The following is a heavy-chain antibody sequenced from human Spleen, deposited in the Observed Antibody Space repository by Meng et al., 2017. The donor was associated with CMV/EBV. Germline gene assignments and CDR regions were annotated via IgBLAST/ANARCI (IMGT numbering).Heavy chain of an antibody. Sequence: ASVKVSCKAFGYTFNTYGINWVRQAPGQGLEWMGWINTSSGNTDYGQKLHGRVTMTTDTSTSTAYMELRSLRSDDTAVYYCARGLYCSSTSCFERYYGMDVWGQGTTVTVSS. V-gene: IGHV1-18*01. CDR1: GYTFNTYG. J-gene: IGHJ6*02. D-gene: IGHD2-2*01. CDR3: ARGLYCSSTSCFERYYGMDV. CDR2: INTSSGNT.